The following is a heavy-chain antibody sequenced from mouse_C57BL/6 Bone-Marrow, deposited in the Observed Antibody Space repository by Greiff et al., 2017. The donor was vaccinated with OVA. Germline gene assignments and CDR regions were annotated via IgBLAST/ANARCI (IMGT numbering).Heavy chain of an antibody. V-gene: IGHV1-52*01. D-gene: IGHD1-1*01. Sequence: VQLQESGAELVRPGASVTLSCKASGYTFTSYWMHWVKQRPIQGLEWIGNIDPSDSETHYNQKFKDKATLTVDKSSSTAYMQLSSLTSEDSAVYYCASSYYYGSPMDYWGQGTSVTVSS. J-gene: IGHJ4*01. CDR2: IDPSDSET. CDR3: ASSYYYGSPMDY. CDR1: GYTFTSYW.